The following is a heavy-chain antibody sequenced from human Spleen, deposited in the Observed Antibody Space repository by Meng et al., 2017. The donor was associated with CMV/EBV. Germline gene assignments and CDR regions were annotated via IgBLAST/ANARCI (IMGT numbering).Heavy chain of an antibody. CDR1: GWSFSGYS. V-gene: IGHV4-34*01. D-gene: IGHD5-12*01. J-gene: IGHJ4*02. CDR2: IDHSGST. Sequence: VDGWSFSGYSWSWIRQPPGKGLEWIGEIDHSGSTNSNPSLKSRVTISVDTSKNQFSLRLSSVTAADTAVYYCARGLAYSGYLDYFDYWGQGTLVTVSS. CDR3: ARGLAYSGYLDYFDY.